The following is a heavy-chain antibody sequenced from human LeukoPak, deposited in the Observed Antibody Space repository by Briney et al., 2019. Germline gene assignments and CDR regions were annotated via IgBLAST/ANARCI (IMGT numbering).Heavy chain of an antibody. J-gene: IGHJ4*02. V-gene: IGHV4-61*02. Sequence: SQTLSLTCTVSGGSISSGSYYWSWIRQPAGKGLEWIGRIYTSGSTNYNPSLKSRVTISVDTSKNQFSLKLSSVTAADTAAYYCARDSGPFLEWLSHDVRYYFDYWGQGTLVTVSS. CDR1: GGSISSGSYY. D-gene: IGHD3-3*01. CDR3: ARDSGPFLEWLSHDVRYYFDY. CDR2: IYTSGST.